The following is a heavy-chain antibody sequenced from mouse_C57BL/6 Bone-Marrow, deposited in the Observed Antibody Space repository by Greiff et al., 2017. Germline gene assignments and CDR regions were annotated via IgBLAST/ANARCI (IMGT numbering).Heavy chain of an antibody. Sequence: EVQLQESGPGLVKPSPSLSLTCSATGYSITSGYYWNWLRQFPGNKQEWMDYISYDGSNNYNPSLKNRISITRDTSENQFCLKLNSVTTEDAATYYCARPYYGNAAWFAYWGQGTLVTVSA. CDR3: ARPYYGNAAWFAY. CDR1: GYSITSGYY. J-gene: IGHJ3*01. D-gene: IGHD2-10*01. CDR2: ISYDGSN. V-gene: IGHV3-6*01.